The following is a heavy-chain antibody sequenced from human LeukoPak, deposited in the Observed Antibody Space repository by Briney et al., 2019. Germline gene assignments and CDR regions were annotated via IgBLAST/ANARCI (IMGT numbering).Heavy chain of an antibody. Sequence: GASVKVSCKASGGTFSSYAISWVRQAPGQGLEWMGGIIPIFGTASYAQKFQGRVTITTDESTSTAYMELSSLRSEDTAVYYCARGTVDTAMVYYFDYWGREPWSPSPQ. CDR2: IIPIFGTA. J-gene: IGHJ4*02. D-gene: IGHD5-18*01. V-gene: IGHV1-69*05. CDR3: ARGTVDTAMVYYFDY. CDR1: GGTFSSYA.